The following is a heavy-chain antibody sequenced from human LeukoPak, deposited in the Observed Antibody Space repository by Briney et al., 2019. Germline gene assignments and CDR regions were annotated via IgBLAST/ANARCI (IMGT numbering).Heavy chain of an antibody. D-gene: IGHD3-9*01. CDR3: ARDRGASYYDILTGHP. Sequence: GGSLRLSCAASGFTFSSYSMNWVRQAPGKGLEWVSYISSSSSTIYYADSVKGRFTISRDNAKNSLYLQMNSLRAEDTAVYYCARDRGASYYDILTGHPWGQGTLVTVSS. CDR1: GFTFSSYS. J-gene: IGHJ5*02. V-gene: IGHV3-48*04. CDR2: ISSSSSTI.